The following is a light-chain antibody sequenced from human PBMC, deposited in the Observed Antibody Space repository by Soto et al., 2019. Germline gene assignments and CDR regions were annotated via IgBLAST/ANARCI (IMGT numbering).Light chain of an antibody. CDR2: GTS. Sequence: EIVMTQSPATLSVSPGERATLSCRASQSLGSNLAWYQQRPGQAPRLLIYGTSTRATGIPARFSGSGSGTEFPLTISSLQSEDFAVYYCQQYNYWPLYTFGQGTKVEIK. CDR3: QQYNYWPLYT. V-gene: IGKV3-15*01. J-gene: IGKJ2*01. CDR1: QSLGSN.